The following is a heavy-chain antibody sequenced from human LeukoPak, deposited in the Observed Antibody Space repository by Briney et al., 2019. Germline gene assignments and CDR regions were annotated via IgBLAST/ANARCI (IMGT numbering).Heavy chain of an antibody. J-gene: IGHJ4*02. V-gene: IGHV4-39*01. Sequence: PSETLSLTCTVSGYSISSSSYYWGWIRQPPGKGLAWIGSISYSGSTYYNPSLKSRVTISVDTSKNQFSLRLSSVTAADTAVYHCARHYYDSSDYYPYYFNHWGQGTLVTVSS. CDR2: ISYSGST. CDR3: ARHYYDSSDYYPYYFNH. CDR1: GYSISSSSYY. D-gene: IGHD3-22*01.